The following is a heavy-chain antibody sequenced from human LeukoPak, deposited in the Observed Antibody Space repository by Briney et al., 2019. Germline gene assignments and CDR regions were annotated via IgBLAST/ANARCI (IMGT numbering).Heavy chain of an antibody. CDR3: ARDKEWELLGFDH. Sequence: GGSLRLSCAASGFTFSSYSMNWVRQAPGKGLEWVSYISSSSSTIYYADSVKGRFTISRDNAKNSLYLQMNSLRAEDTAVYYCARDKEWELLGFDHWGQGTLVTVSS. D-gene: IGHD1-26*01. CDR1: GFTFSSYS. J-gene: IGHJ4*02. V-gene: IGHV3-48*01. CDR2: ISSSSSTI.